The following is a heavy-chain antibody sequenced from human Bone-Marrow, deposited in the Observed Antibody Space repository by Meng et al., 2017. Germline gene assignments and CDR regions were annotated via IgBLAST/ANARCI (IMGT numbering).Heavy chain of an antibody. J-gene: IGHJ3*02. CDR3: ARDDIVVVPAAYQTPHDAFDI. D-gene: IGHD2-2*01. Sequence: ASVKVSCKASGYTFTSYGISWVRQAPGQGLEWMGWISAYNGNTNYAQKLQGRVTMTTDTSTSTAYMELRSLRSDDTAVYYCARDDIVVVPAAYQTPHDAFDIWGQGTMVTVSS. CDR1: GYTFTSYG. V-gene: IGHV1-18*01. CDR2: ISAYNGNT.